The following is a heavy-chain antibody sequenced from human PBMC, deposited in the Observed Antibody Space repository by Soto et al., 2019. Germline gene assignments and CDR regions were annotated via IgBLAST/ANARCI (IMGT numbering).Heavy chain of an antibody. Sequence: QVQLQESGPGLVKPSETLSLTCNVSGGSINSYYWNWIRQPPGKGLEWIAYIYYNGNTGSNPSHESRVTISIYTPKDQLSMKLRSVTAADTAEYYCARGYHEYSYANFDYWGQGILVTVSP. V-gene: IGHV4-59*01. CDR3: ARGYHEYSYANFDY. D-gene: IGHD5-18*01. CDR2: IYYNGNT. CDR1: GGSINSYY. J-gene: IGHJ4*02.